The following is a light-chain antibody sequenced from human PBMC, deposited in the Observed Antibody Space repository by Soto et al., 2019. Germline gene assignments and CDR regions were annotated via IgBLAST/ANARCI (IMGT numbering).Light chain of an antibody. Sequence: DIQMTQSPSSLSASVGDRVTIPCRASQSISRYLNWYQQKPGKAPNLLIYGTSNLQGGVPSRFSGSGSGTDFTLTISSLQPEDFATYYCQQTFSTPLTFGAGTKVEIK. CDR3: QQTFSTPLT. CDR2: GTS. J-gene: IGKJ4*01. V-gene: IGKV1-39*01. CDR1: QSISRY.